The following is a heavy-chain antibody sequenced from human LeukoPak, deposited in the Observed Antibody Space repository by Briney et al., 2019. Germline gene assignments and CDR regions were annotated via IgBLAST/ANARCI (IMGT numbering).Heavy chain of an antibody. D-gene: IGHD3-22*01. V-gene: IGHV3-23*01. CDR3: AKCQGYYDSSGYYSAYYYMDV. Sequence: PGGSLRLSCAASGFTFSSYAMSWVRQAPGKGLEWVSAISGSGGSTYYADSVKGRFTISRDNSKNTLYLQMNSLRAEDTAVYYCAKCQGYYDSSGYYSAYYYMDVWGKGTTVTVSS. CDR1: GFTFSSYA. CDR2: ISGSGGST. J-gene: IGHJ6*03.